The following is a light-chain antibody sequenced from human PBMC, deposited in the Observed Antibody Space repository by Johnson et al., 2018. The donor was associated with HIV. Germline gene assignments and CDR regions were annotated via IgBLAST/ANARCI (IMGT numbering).Light chain of an antibody. V-gene: IGLV1-51*01. CDR2: DNN. J-gene: IGLJ1*01. CDR3: GTWDGSLSAGSV. CDR1: SSNIGKNY. Sequence: QSVLTQSPSVSAAPGQKVTISCSGSSSNIGKNYVSWYQHLPGTAPKLLIYDNNKRPSGIPDRFSGSKSGTSATLGITGLQTVDEADYYCGTWDGSLSAGSVFGPGTNVPVL.